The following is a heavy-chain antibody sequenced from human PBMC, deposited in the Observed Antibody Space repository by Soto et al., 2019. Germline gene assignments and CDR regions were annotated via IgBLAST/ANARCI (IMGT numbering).Heavy chain of an antibody. D-gene: IGHD6-19*01. CDR3: ARAGMLRYSSGWDY. Sequence: ASETLSLTCTVSGGSISRGGYYWSWIRQHPGKGLEWIGYIYYSGSTYYNPSLKSRVTISVDTSKNQFSLKLSSVTAADTAVYYCARAGMLRYSSGWDYWGQGTLVTVSS. CDR2: IYYSGST. CDR1: GGSISRGGYY. J-gene: IGHJ4*02. V-gene: IGHV4-31*03.